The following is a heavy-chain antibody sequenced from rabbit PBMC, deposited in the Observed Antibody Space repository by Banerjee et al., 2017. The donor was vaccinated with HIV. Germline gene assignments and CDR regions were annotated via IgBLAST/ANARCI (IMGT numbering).Heavy chain of an antibody. Sequence: QEQLKESGGGLVQPEGSLTLTCTASGFSFSSDYYICWVRQAPGKGLEWIACIDAGSSDNIYYASWAKGRFTISKPSSTTVTLQMTSLTAADTATYFCARDSLHVGYVSVGVALFGRLDLWGPGTLVTVS. J-gene: IGHJ3*01. CDR2: IDAGSSDNI. D-gene: IGHD6-1*01. CDR3: ARDSLHVGYVSVGVALFGRLDL. V-gene: IGHV1S45*01. CDR1: GFSFSSDYY.